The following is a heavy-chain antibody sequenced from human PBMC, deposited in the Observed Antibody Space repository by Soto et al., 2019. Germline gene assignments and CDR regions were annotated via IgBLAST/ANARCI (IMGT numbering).Heavy chain of an antibody. CDR3: ARDPLSMIRVVPTINIDY. Sequence: PGGSLRLSCAASGFSFSSFGMHWVRQAPGKGLEWMAVIWYDGSKKYYADSVKGRFTISRDNSKNTLYLQMNSLRAEDTAVYYCARDPLSMIRVVPTINIDYWGQGTLVTVSS. J-gene: IGHJ4*02. V-gene: IGHV3-33*01. CDR1: GFSFSSFG. CDR2: IWYDGSKK. D-gene: IGHD3-22*01.